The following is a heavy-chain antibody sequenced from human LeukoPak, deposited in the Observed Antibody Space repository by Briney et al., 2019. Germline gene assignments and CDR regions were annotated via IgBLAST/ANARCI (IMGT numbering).Heavy chain of an antibody. V-gene: IGHV4-34*01. CDR3: ARHRGYCSSTSCYGYNWFDP. J-gene: IGHJ5*02. Sequence: NASETLSLTCAVYGGSFSGYYWSWIRQPPGKGLEWIGEINHSGSTNYNPSLKSRVTISVDTSKNQFSLKLSSVTAADTAVYYCARHRGYCSSTSCYGYNWFDPWGQGTLVTVSS. CDR1: GGSFSGYY. D-gene: IGHD2-2*01. CDR2: INHSGST.